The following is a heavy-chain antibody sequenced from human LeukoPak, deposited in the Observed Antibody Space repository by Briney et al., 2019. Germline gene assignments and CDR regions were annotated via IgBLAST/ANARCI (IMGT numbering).Heavy chain of an antibody. V-gene: IGHV4-30-4*01. J-gene: IGHJ4*02. Sequence: SSETLSLTCTVSGGSISSGDYYWSWIRQPPGKGLEWIGYIYYSGSTYYNPSLKSRVTISVDTSKNQFSLKLSSVTAADTAVYYCARGGYSGSYPLDYWGQGTLVTVSS. CDR2: IYYSGST. D-gene: IGHD1-26*01. CDR1: GGSISSGDYY. CDR3: ARGGYSGSYPLDY.